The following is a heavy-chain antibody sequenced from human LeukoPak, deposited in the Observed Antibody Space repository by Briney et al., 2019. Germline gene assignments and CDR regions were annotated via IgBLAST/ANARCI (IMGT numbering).Heavy chain of an antibody. Sequence: AGSLRLSCAASGFTFNTHGMRWVRQAPGKGLEWVAAIWFDGSVKHYSDAVKGRFTVSRDNSLNTLYLQMNSLRVEDTAMYYCAKDTAVQFLEPAFWGQGTLVTVSS. D-gene: IGHD3-3*01. J-gene: IGHJ4*02. CDR3: AKDTAVQFLEPAF. V-gene: IGHV3-33*06. CDR1: GFTFNTHG. CDR2: IWFDGSVK.